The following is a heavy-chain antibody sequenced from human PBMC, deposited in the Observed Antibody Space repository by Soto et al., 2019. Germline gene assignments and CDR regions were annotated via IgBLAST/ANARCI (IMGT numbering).Heavy chain of an antibody. V-gene: IGHV1-69*06. D-gene: IGHD6-6*01. CDR3: AREGYSSSSSDSFLDS. J-gene: IGHJ4*02. CDR1: GGTFSSNG. Sequence: QVHLVQSEAEVKKPGSSVKVSCRPSGGTFSSNGVSWVRQAPGLGLEWMGRIIPFLGTTNYAEKFQDRVTITADTSTNTAYMDLISLRSEDTAVYYCAREGYSSSSSDSFLDSWGQGTRVSDTS. CDR2: IIPFLGTT.